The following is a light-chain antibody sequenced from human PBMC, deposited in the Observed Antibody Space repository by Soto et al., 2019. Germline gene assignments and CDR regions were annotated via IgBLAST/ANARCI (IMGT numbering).Light chain of an antibody. V-gene: IGKV1-39*01. J-gene: IGKJ2*01. CDR3: QQSYRRPYT. Sequence: QMTQSPSSLSSSVGDSVTVTYWASQSIQIYLNWFQQTQRKAPTLLIDGASNLQSGVPSRFTACGSRTDFTVTISTLQPEGFATYDFQQSYRRPYTLGQRTKLAIK. CDR1: QSIQIY. CDR2: GAS.